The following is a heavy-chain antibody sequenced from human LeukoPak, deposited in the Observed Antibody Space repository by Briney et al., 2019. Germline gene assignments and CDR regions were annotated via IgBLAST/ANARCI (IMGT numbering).Heavy chain of an antibody. CDR2: ISGSGGST. Sequence: PGGSLRLSYAASGFTFSSYAMSWVRQAPGKGLELVSAISGSGGSTYYADSVKDRFTISRENSKNTLYLQMNSLRAEDTAVYYCAKDLDSPDVWGQGTTVTVSS. V-gene: IGHV3-23*01. D-gene: IGHD3/OR15-3a*01. J-gene: IGHJ6*02. CDR1: GFTFSSYA. CDR3: AKDLDSPDV.